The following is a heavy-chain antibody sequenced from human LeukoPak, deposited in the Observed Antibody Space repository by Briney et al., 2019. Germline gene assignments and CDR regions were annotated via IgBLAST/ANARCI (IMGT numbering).Heavy chain of an antibody. CDR2: IHSDGST. D-gene: IGHD1-1*01. J-gene: IGHJ3*02. V-gene: IGHV3-66*01. Sequence: GGSLRLSCAASGFTVSGDYMTWVRQAPGKGLECISVIHSDGSTYYADSVRGRFTVSRDDSKNMLFPQMTSLRAEDTALYYCAREKTTDTTRYFDAFDIWGQGTMVTVSS. CDR1: GFTVSGDY. CDR3: AREKTTDTTRYFDAFDI.